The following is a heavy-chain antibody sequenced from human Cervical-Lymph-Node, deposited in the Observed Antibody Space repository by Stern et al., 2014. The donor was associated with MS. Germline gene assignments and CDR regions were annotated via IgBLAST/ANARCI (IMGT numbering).Heavy chain of an antibody. V-gene: IGHV4-39*01. J-gene: IGHJ4*02. CDR1: GGSISSSSYY. CDR2: IYYSGTT. CDR3: ARHRPRVDDFFDY. D-gene: IGHD3-3*01. Sequence: QVRLQESGPELVKPSATLSLTCTVSGGSISSSSYYWGWIRQPPGKGLEWIGSIYYSGTTYYSPSLKSRLTISGDTSKNHSSLKLSSVTAADTAVYYCARHRPRVDDFFDYWGQGTLVTVSS.